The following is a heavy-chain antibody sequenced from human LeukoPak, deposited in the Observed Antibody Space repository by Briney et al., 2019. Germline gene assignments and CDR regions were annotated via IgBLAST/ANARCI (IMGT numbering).Heavy chain of an antibody. CDR2: IWYDGSNK. CDR3: AGRATIFGVVDAFDI. V-gene: IGHV3-33*01. D-gene: IGHD3-3*01. Sequence: GGSLRLSCAASGFTFSSYGMHWVRQAPGKGLEWVAVIWYDGSNKYYADSVKGRFTISRDNSKNTLYLQMNSLRAEDTAVYYCAGRATIFGVVDAFDIWGQGTMVTVSS. J-gene: IGHJ3*02. CDR1: GFTFSSYG.